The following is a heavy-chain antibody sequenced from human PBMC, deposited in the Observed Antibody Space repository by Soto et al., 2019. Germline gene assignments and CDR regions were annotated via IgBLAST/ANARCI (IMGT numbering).Heavy chain of an antibody. CDR2: ISYDGSNK. CDR1: GFTFSSYG. V-gene: IGHV3-30*18. CDR3: AKDVLRAGPIQYGMDV. D-gene: IGHD6-19*01. Sequence: TGGSLRLSYAASGFTFSSYGMHWFRQAPCKWLEWVAVISYDGSNKYYADSVKGRFTISRDNSKNTLYLQMNSLRAEDTAVYYCAKDVLRAGPIQYGMDVWGQGTTVTVSS. J-gene: IGHJ6*02.